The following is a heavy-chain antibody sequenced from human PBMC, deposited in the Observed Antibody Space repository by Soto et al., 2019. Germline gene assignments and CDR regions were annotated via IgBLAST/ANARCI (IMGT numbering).Heavy chain of an antibody. D-gene: IGHD3-3*01. J-gene: IGHJ4*02. CDR1: GFTFSSYG. Sequence: GVSLRLSFAASGFTFSSYGMHWVRQAPGKGLEWVAVIWYDGSNKYYADSVKGRFTISRDNSKNTLYLQMNSLRAEDTAVYYCARVSAFWSARHLDYWGQGTLVTVSS. CDR3: ARVSAFWSARHLDY. CDR2: IWYDGSNK. V-gene: IGHV3-33*01.